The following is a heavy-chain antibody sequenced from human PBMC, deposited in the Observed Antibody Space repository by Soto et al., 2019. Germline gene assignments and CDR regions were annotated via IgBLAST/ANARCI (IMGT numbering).Heavy chain of an antibody. CDR1: GFPFSSYS. CDR2: ISSSSSYI. CDR3: ARASSIAAMFDY. J-gene: IGHJ4*02. V-gene: IGHV3-21*01. Sequence: GGSLRLSCASSGFPFSSYSMNWVRQAPGKGLEWVSSISSSSSYIYYADSVKGRFTISRDNAKNSLYLQMNSLRAEDTAVYYCARASSIAAMFDYWGQGTLVTVSS. D-gene: IGHD6-6*01.